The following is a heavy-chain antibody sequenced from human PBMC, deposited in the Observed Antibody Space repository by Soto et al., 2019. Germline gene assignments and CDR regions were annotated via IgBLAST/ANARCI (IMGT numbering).Heavy chain of an antibody. CDR1: GYTFTSYG. J-gene: IGHJ6*02. CDR2: ISAYNGNT. CDR3: ASTSPYYYYYGMDV. V-gene: IGHV1-18*01. Sequence: GASVKVSCKASGYTFTSYGISWVRQAPEQGLEWMGWISAYNGNTNYAQKLQGRVTMTTDTSTSTAYMELRSLRSDDTAVYYCASTSPYYYYYGMDVWGQGTTLTVSS. D-gene: IGHD2-2*01.